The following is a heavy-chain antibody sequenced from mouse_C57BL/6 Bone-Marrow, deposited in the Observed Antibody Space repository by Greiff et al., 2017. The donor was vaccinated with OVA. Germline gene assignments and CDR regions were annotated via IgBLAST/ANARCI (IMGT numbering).Heavy chain of an antibody. CDR1: GYTFTDYN. V-gene: IGHV1-18*01. CDR2: INPNNGGT. CDR3: ARCAAQYYAMDY. Sequence: EVQLQQSGPELVKPGASVKIPCKASGYTFTDYNMDWVKQSHGQSLEWIGDINPNNGGTIYNQKFKGKATLTVDKSSSTAYMELRSLTSDDTAVYYCARCAAQYYAMDYWGQGTSVTVSS. D-gene: IGHD3-2*02. J-gene: IGHJ4*01.